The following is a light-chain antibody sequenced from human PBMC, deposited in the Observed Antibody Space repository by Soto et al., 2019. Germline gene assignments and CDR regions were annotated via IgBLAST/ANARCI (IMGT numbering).Light chain of an antibody. CDR3: QQYSSWWT. V-gene: IGKV1-5*03. J-gene: IGKJ1*01. Sequence: DIQMTQSPSTLSASVGDRVTITCRASQSISSWLAWYQQKPGKAPKLLIYKASTSEIGVPARFSGSESGTEFTLTISSLQPDDFATYYCQQYSSWWTFGQGTKVEIK. CDR1: QSISSW. CDR2: KAS.